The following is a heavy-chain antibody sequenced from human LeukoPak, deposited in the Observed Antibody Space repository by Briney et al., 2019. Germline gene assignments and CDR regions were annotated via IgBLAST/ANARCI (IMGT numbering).Heavy chain of an antibody. J-gene: IGHJ6*02. V-gene: IGHV3-21*01. CDR2: ISSSSSYI. D-gene: IGHD3-22*01. CDR1: GFTFSSYS. CDR3: ARERAYYYDSSGHRVGCGMDV. Sequence: PGGSLRLSCAASGFTFSSYSMNWVRQAPGKGLEWVSSISSSSSYIYYADSVKGRFTISRDNAKNSLYLQMNSLRAEDTAVYYCARERAYYYDSSGHRVGCGMDVWGQGTTVTVSS.